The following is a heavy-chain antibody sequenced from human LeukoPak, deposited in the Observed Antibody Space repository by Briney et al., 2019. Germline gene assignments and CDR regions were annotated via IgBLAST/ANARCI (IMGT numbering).Heavy chain of an antibody. CDR3: AWGPRSWYFDY. V-gene: IGHV3-48*01. CDR2: ISSSSSTI. CDR1: GFTFSNAW. J-gene: IGHJ4*02. D-gene: IGHD6-13*01. Sequence: GGSLRLSCAASGFTFSNAWMSWVRQAPGKGLEWVSYISSSSSTIYYADSVKGRFTISRDNAKNSLYLQMNSLRAEDTAVYYCAWGPRSWYFDYWGQGTLVTVSS.